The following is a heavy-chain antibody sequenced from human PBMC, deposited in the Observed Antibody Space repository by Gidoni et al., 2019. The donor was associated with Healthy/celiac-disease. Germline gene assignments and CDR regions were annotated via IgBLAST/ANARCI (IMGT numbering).Heavy chain of an antibody. Sequence: EVQLLESGGGLVQPGGSLRLSCAASGFTFSSYAMSWVRQAPGKGLEWVSAISGSGGSTYYADSVKGRFTISRDNSKNTLYLQMNSLRAEDTAVYYCAKGTGYGSGSYSTFDYWGQGTLVTVSS. V-gene: IGHV3-23*01. CDR2: ISGSGGST. D-gene: IGHD3-10*01. J-gene: IGHJ4*02. CDR1: GFTFSSYA. CDR3: AKGTGYGSGSYSTFDY.